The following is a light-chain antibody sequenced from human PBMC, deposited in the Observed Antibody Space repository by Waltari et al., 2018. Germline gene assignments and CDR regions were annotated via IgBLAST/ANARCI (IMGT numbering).Light chain of an antibody. CDR2: GAA. J-gene: IGKJ1*01. V-gene: IGKV3-20*01. Sequence: DCGTQKTGQARRLILYGAARSATGIPCRFSGKGAGTDCTLTIRRLEPGDFAGYYCQQYGSSPRTFGQGPKVEIK. CDR3: QQYGSSPRT.